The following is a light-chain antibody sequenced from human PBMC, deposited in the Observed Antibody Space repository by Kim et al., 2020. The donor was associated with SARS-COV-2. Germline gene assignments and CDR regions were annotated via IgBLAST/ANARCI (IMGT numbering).Light chain of an antibody. CDR1: TGAVTSDHY. J-gene: IGLJ2*01. Sequence: PGGTVTLTCGSNTGAVTSDHYPYWFQQKPGQAPRILIFDTSNRKSWTPARFSGSLLGGKAALTLSGAQPEDEDEYYCLLYGGVRVFGGGTQLTVL. CDR2: DTS. CDR3: LLYGGVRV. V-gene: IGLV7-46*01.